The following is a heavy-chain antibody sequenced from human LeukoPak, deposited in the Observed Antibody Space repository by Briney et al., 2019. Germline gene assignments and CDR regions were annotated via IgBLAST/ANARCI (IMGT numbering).Heavy chain of an antibody. D-gene: IGHD6-19*01. J-gene: IGHJ4*02. CDR3: ARDAGGGSGWIDT. CDR1: GFIFPDFG. CDR2: TWSDGSDN. V-gene: IGHV3-33*01. Sequence: QPGKSLRLSCATSGFIFPDFGIHWVRQAPGKGLEWVAVTWSDGSDNYSDSVKGRFTISRDNSKDAVFLQMNSLRAGDTAVYYCARDAGGGSGWIDTWGQGILVAVSS.